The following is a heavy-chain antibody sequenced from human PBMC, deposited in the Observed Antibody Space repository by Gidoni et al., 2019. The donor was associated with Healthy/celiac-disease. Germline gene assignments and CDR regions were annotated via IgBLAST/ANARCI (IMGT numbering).Heavy chain of an antibody. CDR1: GFTFSSYG. Sequence: QVQLVESGGGVVQPGRSLRLSCAASGFTFSSYGMHWVRQAPGKGLEWVAVISYDGSNKYYADSVKGRFTISRDNSKNTLYLQMNSLRAEDTAVYYCANTRSYDSSGYYEYYFDYWGQGTLVTVSS. CDR3: ANTRSYDSSGYYEYYFDY. J-gene: IGHJ4*02. D-gene: IGHD3-22*01. V-gene: IGHV3-30*18. CDR2: ISYDGSNK.